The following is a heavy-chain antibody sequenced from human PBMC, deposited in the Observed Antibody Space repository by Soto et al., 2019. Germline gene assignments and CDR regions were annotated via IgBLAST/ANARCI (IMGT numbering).Heavy chain of an antibody. V-gene: IGHV3-23*01. CDR1: GFTFSSYA. D-gene: IGHD1-7*01. J-gene: IGHJ4*02. CDR2: ITDSGGRT. Sequence: GGCRGVSWSASGFTFSSYAMAWVRQAPGKGLEWVSSITDSGGRTYYADSVKGRFTISRDNSKDTLYVQMISLRAEDTAVYYCAKYIAPTTPYLDYWGQGTLVTVSS. CDR3: AKYIAPTTPYLDY.